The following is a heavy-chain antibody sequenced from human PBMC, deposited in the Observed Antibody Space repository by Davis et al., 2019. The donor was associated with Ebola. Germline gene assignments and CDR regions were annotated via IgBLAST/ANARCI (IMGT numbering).Heavy chain of an antibody. V-gene: IGHV1-18*04. Sequence: AASVKVSCKASGYTFTNYGITWVRQAPGQGLEWMGWINPHNGNTNYAQNVQGRVTMTTDTSTSTAYMEVGILKSEDTAVYYCAREVVVVVAANSQYYYGMDVWGKGTTVTVSS. CDR2: INPHNGNT. CDR1: GYTFTNYG. J-gene: IGHJ6*04. D-gene: IGHD2-15*01. CDR3: AREVVVVVAANSQYYYGMDV.